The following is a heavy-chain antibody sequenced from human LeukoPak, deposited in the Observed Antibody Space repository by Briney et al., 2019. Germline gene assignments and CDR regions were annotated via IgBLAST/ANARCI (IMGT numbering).Heavy chain of an antibody. CDR2: ISGSGDST. D-gene: IGHD3-22*01. CDR1: GFTFSSYA. CDR3: AKGYDSSGYYAGDVDY. Sequence: SGGPLRLSCAASGFTFSSYAMSWVRQAPGKGLEWVSAISGSGDSTYYTDSVKGRFTISRDNSKNTLYLQVNSLRAEDTAVYYCAKGYDSSGYYAGDVDYWGQGTLVTVSS. V-gene: IGHV3-23*01. J-gene: IGHJ4*02.